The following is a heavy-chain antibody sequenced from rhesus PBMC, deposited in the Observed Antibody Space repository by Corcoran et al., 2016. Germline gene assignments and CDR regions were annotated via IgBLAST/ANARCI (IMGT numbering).Heavy chain of an antibody. CDR2: VDPEDGEA. V-gene: IGHV1-111*02. J-gene: IGHJ4*01. Sequence: EVQLVQSGAEVKKPGASVKISCKASGYTFTDYYLHWVRQSHGKVLEWMGRVDPEDGEAIHAQKFQDRVTITAETSTDTAYMELSCLRSEDTAVYYCATDARGGSYSVDYWGQGVLVTVSS. CDR1: GYTFTDYY. CDR3: ATDARGGSYSVDY. D-gene: IGHD1-44*02.